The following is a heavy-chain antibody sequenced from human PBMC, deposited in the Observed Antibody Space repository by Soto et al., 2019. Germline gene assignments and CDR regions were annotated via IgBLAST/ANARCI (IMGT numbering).Heavy chain of an antibody. CDR2: IIPIFGTA. CDR1: GGTFSSYA. D-gene: IGHD2-2*01. V-gene: IGHV1-69*13. Sequence: SVKVSRKASGGTFSSYAISWVRQAPGQGLEWMGGIIPIFGTANYAQKFQGRVTITADESTSTAYMELSSLRSEDTAVYYCARDLNFVVPAAIDYYYYGMDVWGQGTTVTSP. J-gene: IGHJ6*02. CDR3: ARDLNFVVPAAIDYYYYGMDV.